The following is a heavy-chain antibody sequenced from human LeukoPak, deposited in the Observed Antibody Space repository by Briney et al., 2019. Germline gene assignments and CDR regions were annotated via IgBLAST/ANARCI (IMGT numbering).Heavy chain of an antibody. CDR2: ISGSGGST. CDR3: AKRWYYGSGYGMDV. V-gene: IGHV3-23*01. Sequence: LGGSLRLSCAASGFTFSSYAMSWVRQAPGKGLEWVSAISGSGGSTYYADSVKGRFTISRDNSKNTLYLQMNSLRAEDTAVYYCAKRWYYGSGYGMDVWGQGTTVTVSS. D-gene: IGHD3-10*01. CDR1: GFTFSSYA. J-gene: IGHJ6*02.